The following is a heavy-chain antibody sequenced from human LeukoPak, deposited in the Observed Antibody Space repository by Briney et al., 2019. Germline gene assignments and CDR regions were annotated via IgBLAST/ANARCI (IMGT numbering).Heavy chain of an antibody. Sequence: SETLSLTCTVSGGSISSSSYYWGWIRQPPGKGLEWIGSIYYSGSTYYNPSLKSRATISVDTSKNQFSLKLSSVTAADTAVYYCARHPSIAAAGAAVDYWGQGTLVTVSS. CDR1: GGSISSSSYY. D-gene: IGHD6-13*01. J-gene: IGHJ4*02. CDR3: ARHPSIAAAGAAVDY. CDR2: IYYSGST. V-gene: IGHV4-39*01.